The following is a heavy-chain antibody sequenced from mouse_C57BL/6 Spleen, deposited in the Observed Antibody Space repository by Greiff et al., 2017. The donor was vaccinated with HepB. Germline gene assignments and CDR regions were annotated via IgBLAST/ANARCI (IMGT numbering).Heavy chain of an antibody. CDR1: GYTFTSYW. Sequence: VQLQQSGAELAKPGASVKLSCKASGYTFTSYWMHWVKQRPGQGLEWIGYINPSSGYTKYNQKFKYKATLTADKSSSTAYMQLSSLTYEDSAVYYCARREDYSNYDAMDYWGQGTSVTVSS. CDR3: ARREDYSNYDAMDY. D-gene: IGHD2-5*01. V-gene: IGHV1-7*01. CDR2: INPSSGYT. J-gene: IGHJ4*01.